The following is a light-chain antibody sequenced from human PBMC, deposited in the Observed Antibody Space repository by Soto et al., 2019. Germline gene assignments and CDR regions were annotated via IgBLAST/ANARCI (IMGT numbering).Light chain of an antibody. V-gene: IGKV3-11*01. CDR3: QQRSNWIT. CDR2: DAS. CDR1: QSINKAY. Sequence: EIVLTQSPGTLALSPGDRATLSCRASQSINKAYLVWYQVKPGQAPRLLIYDASNRATGIPARFSGSGSGTDFTLTISSLEPEDFAVYYCQQRSNWITFGQGTRLEIK. J-gene: IGKJ5*01.